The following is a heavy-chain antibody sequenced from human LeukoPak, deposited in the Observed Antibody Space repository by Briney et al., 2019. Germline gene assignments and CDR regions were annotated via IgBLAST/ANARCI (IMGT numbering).Heavy chain of an antibody. CDR1: GFTFSSYE. V-gene: IGHV3-48*03. Sequence: GGSLRLSCAASGFTFSSYEMNWVRQAPGKGLEWVSYISSSGSTIYYADSVKGRFTISRDNAKNSLYLQMNSLRAEDTAVYYCAKEGTKYYDILTAKGYYFDYWGQGTLVTVSS. CDR3: AKEGTKYYDILTAKGYYFDY. CDR2: ISSSGSTI. D-gene: IGHD3-9*01. J-gene: IGHJ4*02.